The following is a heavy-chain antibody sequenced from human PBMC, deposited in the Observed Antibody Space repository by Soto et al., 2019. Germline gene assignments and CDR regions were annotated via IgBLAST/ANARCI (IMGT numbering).Heavy chain of an antibody. CDR2: IYYSGST. V-gene: IGHV4-31*03. CDR1: GGSISSGGYY. CDR3: ARGSVLRNGFWYTVVTPSYFDY. Sequence: SETLSLTCTVSGGSISSGGYYWSWIRQHPGKGLEWIGYIYYSGSTYYNPSLKSRVTISVDTSKNQFSLKLSSVTAADTAVYYCARGSVLRNGFWYTVVTPSYFDYSGQGTLLTVSS. D-gene: IGHD2-21*02. J-gene: IGHJ4*02.